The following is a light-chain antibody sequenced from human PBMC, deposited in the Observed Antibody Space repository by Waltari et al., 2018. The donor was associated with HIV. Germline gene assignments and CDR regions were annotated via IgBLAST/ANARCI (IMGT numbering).Light chain of an antibody. Sequence: HSVLTQAPSASGTLGQRVTISCSGSISNIGTNSVSWFQQLPGMSPRLIIFSDSQRPSGVPDRVSASKAGTSASLAIDGLESGDEADYYWAARDDILSGSWVFGGGT. CDR2: SDS. V-gene: IGLV1-47*01. CDR1: ISNIGTNS. CDR3: AARDDILSGSWV. J-gene: IGLJ3*02.